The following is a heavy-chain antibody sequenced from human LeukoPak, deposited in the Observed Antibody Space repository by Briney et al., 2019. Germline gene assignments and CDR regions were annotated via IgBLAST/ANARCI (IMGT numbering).Heavy chain of an antibody. D-gene: IGHD4-11*01. CDR3: ARVRPGSNYGDFDY. CDR1: GFTFSSCG. CDR2: ISYDGSNK. Sequence: PGRSLRLSCAASGFTFSSCGMHWVRQAPGKGLEWVAVISYDGSNKYYAGSVKGRFTISRDNSKSTLYLQMNSLRAEDTAVYYCARVRPGSNYGDFDYWGQGTLVTVSS. J-gene: IGHJ4*02. V-gene: IGHV3-33*05.